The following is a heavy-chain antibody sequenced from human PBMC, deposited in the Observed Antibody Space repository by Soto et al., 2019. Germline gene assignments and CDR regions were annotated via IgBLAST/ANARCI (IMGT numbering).Heavy chain of an antibody. J-gene: IGHJ4*02. V-gene: IGHV3-30-3*01. CDR3: AREYEGFDY. D-gene: IGHD3-3*01. CDR1: GFAFISYA. CDR2: ISYDGSNK. Sequence: GSLRLSCAASGFAFISYAMRCCRHAAFKWLEWVGGISYDGSNKYYADSKKGRFTISRDNSKNTLYLQMNSLRAEDTALYYCAREYEGFDYWGQGTLVTVSS.